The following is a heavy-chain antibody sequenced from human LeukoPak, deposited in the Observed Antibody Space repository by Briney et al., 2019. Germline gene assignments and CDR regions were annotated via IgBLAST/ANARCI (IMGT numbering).Heavy chain of an antibody. CDR2: IRSTGVDT. J-gene: IGHJ4*02. CDR3: AKGVNSGSYYYFDY. D-gene: IGHD1-26*01. V-gene: IGHV3-23*01. CDR1: GFTFSAYA. Sequence: GESLRLSCAASGFTFSAYAMNWVRQAPGKGLEWVSSIRSTGVDTYYADSVEGRFTISRDNSKNTLSLQMNSLRVEDTAIYYGAKGVNSGSYYYFDYWGQGTLATVSS.